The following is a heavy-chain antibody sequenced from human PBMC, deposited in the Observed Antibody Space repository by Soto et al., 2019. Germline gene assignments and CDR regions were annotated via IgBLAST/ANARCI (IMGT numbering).Heavy chain of an antibody. Sequence: EVQLVESGGGLVQPGGSLRLSCAASGFTFNSYWMHWVRQAPGKGLVWVSRIDSDGSSTSYADSVKGRFTISRDNAKNTRYLQMNSLGADDAAVYYCVKGGTYFDYWGQGTLVNVSS. CDR1: GFTFNSYW. V-gene: IGHV3-74*01. D-gene: IGHD1-1*01. CDR3: VKGGTYFDY. J-gene: IGHJ4*02. CDR2: IDSDGSST.